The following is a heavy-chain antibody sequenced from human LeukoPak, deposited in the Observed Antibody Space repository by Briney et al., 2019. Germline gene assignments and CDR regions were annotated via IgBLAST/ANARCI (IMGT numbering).Heavy chain of an antibody. D-gene: IGHD6-13*01. V-gene: IGHV4-30-4*07. Sequence: PSETLSLTCAVSGGSISSGGYSWSWIRQPPGKGPEWIGYIYYSGSTYYNPSLKSRVTISVDASKNQFSLKLSSVTAADTAVYYCARDRLAAAGPLNWFDPWGQGTLVTVSS. CDR3: ARDRLAAAGPLNWFDP. CDR2: IYYSGST. CDR1: GGSISSGGYS. J-gene: IGHJ5*02.